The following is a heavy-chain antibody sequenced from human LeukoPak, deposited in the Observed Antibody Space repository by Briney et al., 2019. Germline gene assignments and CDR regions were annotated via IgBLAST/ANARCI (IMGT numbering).Heavy chain of an antibody. V-gene: IGHV3-33*01. CDR3: ARQDYDILTGYRYYYYGMDV. CDR2: IWYDGSNK. J-gene: IGHJ6*02. Sequence: PGRSLRLSCAASGFTFSSYGMHWVRQAPGKGLEWVAVIWYDGSNKYYADSVKGRFTISRDNSKNTLYLQMNSLRAEDTAVYYCARQDYDILTGYRYYYYGMDVWGQGTTVTVSS. D-gene: IGHD3-9*01. CDR1: GFTFSSYG.